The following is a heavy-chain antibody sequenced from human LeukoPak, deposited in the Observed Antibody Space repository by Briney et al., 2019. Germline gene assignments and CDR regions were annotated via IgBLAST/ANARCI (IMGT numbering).Heavy chain of an antibody. D-gene: IGHD5-24*01. J-gene: IGHJ3*02. CDR3: AKDDRDGYNYDPFDI. CDR1: GFTFSSYG. Sequence: GKSLRLSCAASGFTFSSYGMHWVRQAPGKGLGWVAVISSDGSNEDYADPVKGRFTISRDNSKNTLYLQMNSLRAEDTAVYYCAKDDRDGYNYDPFDIWGQGTMVTVSS. CDR2: ISSDGSNE. V-gene: IGHV3-30*18.